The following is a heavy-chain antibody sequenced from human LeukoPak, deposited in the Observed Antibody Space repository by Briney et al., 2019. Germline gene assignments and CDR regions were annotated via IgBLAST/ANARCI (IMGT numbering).Heavy chain of an antibody. Sequence: SDTLSLTCTVSGGSISSYYWSWIRQPPGKGLEWIAYIYYSGSTNYNPSLKSRVTISVDTSKNQFSLKLSSVTAADTAVYYCARRYGSGSSGTFDYWGQGTLVTVSS. V-gene: IGHV4-59*07. CDR1: GGSISSYY. D-gene: IGHD3-10*01. CDR2: IYYSGST. J-gene: IGHJ4*02. CDR3: ARRYGSGSSGTFDY.